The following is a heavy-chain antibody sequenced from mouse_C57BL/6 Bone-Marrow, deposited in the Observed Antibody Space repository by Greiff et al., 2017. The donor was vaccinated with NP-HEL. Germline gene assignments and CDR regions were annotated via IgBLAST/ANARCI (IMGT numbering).Heavy chain of an antibody. D-gene: IGHD4-1*01. CDR2: IRSKSSNYAT. CDR1: GFTFNTYA. J-gene: IGHJ4*01. CDR3: VREGVGLYYYAMDY. Sequence: DVHLVESGGGLVQPKGSLKLSCAASGFTFNTYAMHWVRQAPGKGLEWVARIRSKSSNYATYYADSVKDRFTISRDDSQSMLYLQMNNLKTEDTSMYYCVREGVGLYYYAMDYWGQGTSVTVSS. V-gene: IGHV10-3*01.